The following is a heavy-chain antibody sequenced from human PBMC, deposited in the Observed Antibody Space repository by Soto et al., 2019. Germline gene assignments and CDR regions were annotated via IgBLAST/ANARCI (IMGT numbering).Heavy chain of an antibody. Sequence: PGGSLRLSCAASGFIIGNFGMSWVRQAPGKGLEWLSGLTTAAYYADSVRGRFIISRDDSKNTLYLQMNSLSAEDTAVYYCARAYTDYVEYFQHWGQGALVTVS. J-gene: IGHJ1*01. V-gene: IGHV3-23*01. CDR2: LTTAA. CDR3: ARAYTDYVEYFQH. CDR1: GFIIGNFG. D-gene: IGHD3-16*01.